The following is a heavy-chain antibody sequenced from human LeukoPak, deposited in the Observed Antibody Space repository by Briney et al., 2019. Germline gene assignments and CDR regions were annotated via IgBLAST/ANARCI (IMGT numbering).Heavy chain of an antibody. CDR2: ISAYNGNT. CDR3: ARVQRYYDSSGYYGY. J-gene: IGHJ4*02. D-gene: IGHD3-22*01. Sequence: GASVKVSCKASGYTFTSYGISWVRQAPGQGLEWMGWISAYNGNTNYAQKLQGRVTMTTDASTSTAYMELGSLRSDDTAVYYCARVQRYYDSSGYYGYWGQGTLVTVSS. CDR1: GYTFTSYG. V-gene: IGHV1-18*01.